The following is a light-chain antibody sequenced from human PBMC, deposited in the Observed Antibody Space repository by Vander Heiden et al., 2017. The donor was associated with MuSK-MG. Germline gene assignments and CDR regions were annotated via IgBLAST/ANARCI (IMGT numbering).Light chain of an antibody. Sequence: QSVLTQPPSVSGAPGQRVTIPCTGSSSNIGAGYDVRWYYHLSGTAPTLLIYANIYRPSGFPDRFSGSKSGSSASLSIARLQAEDAADYYCQSYDRSLSGYVFGGGTKFTVL. CDR2: ANI. V-gene: IGLV1-40*01. J-gene: IGLJ1*01. CDR1: SSNIGAGYD. CDR3: QSYDRSLSGYV.